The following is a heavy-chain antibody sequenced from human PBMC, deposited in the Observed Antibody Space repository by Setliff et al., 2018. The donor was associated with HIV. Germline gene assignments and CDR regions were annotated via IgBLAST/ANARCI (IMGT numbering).Heavy chain of an antibody. Sequence: ASVKVSCKASGYTFTSYGISWVRQAPGQGLEWMGWISAYNGNTNYAQKPQGRVTMTTDTSTSTAYMELRSLSSDDTAVYYCARDQITMVRGTLGAFDIWGQGTMVTVSS. CDR3: ARDQITMVRGTLGAFDI. V-gene: IGHV1-18*01. CDR2: ISAYNGNT. J-gene: IGHJ3*02. D-gene: IGHD3-10*01. CDR1: GYTFTSYG.